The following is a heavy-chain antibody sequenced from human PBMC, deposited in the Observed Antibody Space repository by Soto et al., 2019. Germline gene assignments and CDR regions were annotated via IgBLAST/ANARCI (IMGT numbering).Heavy chain of an antibody. CDR3: VRDIPHNWFDP. CDR2: INEDGSVT. CDR1: GLTFSGRW. V-gene: IGHV3-74*01. Sequence: PGGSLRLCCAASGLTFSGRWLHWVRQAPGKGLVWVSRINEDGSVTNYADSVEGRFIISRDDAKNTLFLQMKSLRVEDTAVYYCVRDIPHNWFDPWGQGILVTVSS. J-gene: IGHJ5*02.